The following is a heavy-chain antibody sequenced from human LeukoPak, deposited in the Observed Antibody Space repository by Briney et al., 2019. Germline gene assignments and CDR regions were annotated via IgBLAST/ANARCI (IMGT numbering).Heavy chain of an antibody. J-gene: IGHJ4*02. CDR2: MNPNSGNT. D-gene: IGHD5-24*01. CDR3: ARGSSRKGLRWLQHPTTLFDY. CDR1: GYTFTSYD. V-gene: IGHV1-8*03. Sequence: PRASVKVSCKASGYTFTSYDINWVRQATGQGLEWMGWMNPNSGNTGYAQKFQGRVTITRNTSISTAYMELSSLRSEDTAVYYCARGSSRKGLRWLQHPTTLFDYWGQGTLVTVSS.